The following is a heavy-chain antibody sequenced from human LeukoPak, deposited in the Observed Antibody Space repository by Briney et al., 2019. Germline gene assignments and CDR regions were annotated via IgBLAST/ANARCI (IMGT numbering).Heavy chain of an antibody. D-gene: IGHD1-26*01. J-gene: IGHJ6*03. CDR3: ARVRGSSGSYEYYHYMDV. CDR2: IYTSGST. CDR1: GGSISYFY. Sequence: SETLSLTCTVSGGSISYFYWSWIRQPAGKGLEWIGRIYTSGSTNYNPSLKSRVTVSVDTSKKQFSLKLSSVTAADTAVYYCARVRGSSGSYEYYHYMDVWGKGTTVTISS. V-gene: IGHV4-4*07.